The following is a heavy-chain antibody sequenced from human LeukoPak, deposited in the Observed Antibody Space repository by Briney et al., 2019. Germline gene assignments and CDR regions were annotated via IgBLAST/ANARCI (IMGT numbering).Heavy chain of an antibody. CDR1: GDSISRSTYY. CDR3: ARSSGTGTFSY. D-gene: IGHD6-25*01. J-gene: IGHJ4*02. Sequence: SETLSLTRTVSGDSISRSTYYWAWIRQPPGKGLEWIGSVYYGRSPYFNPSLESRATISVDTSKNHFSLKMSSVTAADTAVYYCARSSGTGTFSYWGQGTLVTVSS. V-gene: IGHV4-39*02. CDR2: VYYGRSP.